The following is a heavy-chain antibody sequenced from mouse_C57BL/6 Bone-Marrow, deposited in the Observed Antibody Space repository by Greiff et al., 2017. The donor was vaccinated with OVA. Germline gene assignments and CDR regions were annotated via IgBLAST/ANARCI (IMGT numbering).Heavy chain of an antibody. Sequence: EVKLMESGGGLVQSGRSLRLSCATSGFTFSDFYMEWVRQAPGKGLEWIAASRNKANDYTTEYSASVKGRFIVSRDTSQSILYLQMNALRAEDTANYYCARGELGWFAYWGQGTLVTVSA. CDR1: GFTFSDFY. V-gene: IGHV7-1*01. D-gene: IGHD4-1*01. CDR2: SRNKANDYTT. CDR3: ARGELGWFAY. J-gene: IGHJ3*01.